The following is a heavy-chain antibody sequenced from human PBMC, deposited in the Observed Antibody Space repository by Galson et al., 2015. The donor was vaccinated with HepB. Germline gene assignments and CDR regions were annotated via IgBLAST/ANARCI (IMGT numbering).Heavy chain of an antibody. D-gene: IGHD6-19*01. Sequence: SLRLSCAASGFTFSSYAMSWVRQAPGKGLEWVSAISGSGGSTYYADSVKGRFTITRDNSKNTLYLQMNSLRAEDTAVYYCAKEGSRKQWLDARFDPWGQGTLVTVSS. CDR2: ISGSGGST. J-gene: IGHJ5*02. V-gene: IGHV3-23*01. CDR3: AKEGSRKQWLDARFDP. CDR1: GFTFSSYA.